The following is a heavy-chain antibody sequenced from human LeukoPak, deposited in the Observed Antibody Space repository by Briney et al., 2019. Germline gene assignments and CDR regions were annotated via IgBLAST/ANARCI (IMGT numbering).Heavy chain of an antibody. D-gene: IGHD6-25*01. J-gene: IGHJ5*02. V-gene: IGHV4-30-2*05. Sequence: SETLSLTCAVSGGSISSGGYSWSWIRQPPGKGLEWIGYIYYSGSTYYDPSLKSRVTISVDTSKNQFSLKLSSVTAADTAVHYCAREGIAADGWFDPWGQGTLVTVSS. CDR2: IYYSGST. CDR1: GGSISSGGYS. CDR3: AREGIAADGWFDP.